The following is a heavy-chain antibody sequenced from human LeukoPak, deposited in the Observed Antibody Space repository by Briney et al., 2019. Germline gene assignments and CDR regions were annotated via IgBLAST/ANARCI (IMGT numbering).Heavy chain of an antibody. Sequence: GGSLRLSCAGSGFAVSSNYMSWVRQAPGKGPEWVSGIYSGGNTFYADSVRGRFTISRDISKNILYLQMNSLRAEDTAVYYCARDPYLSSGYNWGQGTLVIVSS. D-gene: IGHD3-22*01. V-gene: IGHV3-53*01. CDR1: GFAVSSNY. J-gene: IGHJ4*02. CDR3: ARDPYLSSGYN. CDR2: IYSGGNT.